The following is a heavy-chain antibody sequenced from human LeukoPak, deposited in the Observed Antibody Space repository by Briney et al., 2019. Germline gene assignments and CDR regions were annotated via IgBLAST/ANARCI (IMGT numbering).Heavy chain of an antibody. D-gene: IGHD6-13*01. CDR1: GFSFSTYA. Sequence: GGSLRLSCAASGFSFSTYAMTWVRQAPGKGLEWVSGISDSGGNKYYADSVKGRFTVSRENFNNTLYLQLNSLRAEATAVYYCAKAGPSSSLYFYYWGQGTLATVSS. V-gene: IGHV3-23*01. CDR2: ISDSGGNK. J-gene: IGHJ4*02. CDR3: AKAGPSSSLYFYY.